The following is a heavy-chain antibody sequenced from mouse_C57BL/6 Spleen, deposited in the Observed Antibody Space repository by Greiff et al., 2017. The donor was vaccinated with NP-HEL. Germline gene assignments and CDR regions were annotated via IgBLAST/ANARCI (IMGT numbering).Heavy chain of an antibody. D-gene: IGHD1-1*01. CDR3: ARGDYYGSSYGPYYFDY. V-gene: IGHV3-6*01. CDR2: ISYDGSN. J-gene: IGHJ2*01. CDR1: GYSITSGYY. Sequence: EVQLVESGPGLVKPSQSLSLTCSVTGYSITSGYYWNWIRQFPGNKLEWMGYISYDGSNNYNPSLKNRISITRDTSKNQFFLKLNSVTTEDTATYYCARGDYYGSSYGPYYFDYWGQGTTLTVSS.